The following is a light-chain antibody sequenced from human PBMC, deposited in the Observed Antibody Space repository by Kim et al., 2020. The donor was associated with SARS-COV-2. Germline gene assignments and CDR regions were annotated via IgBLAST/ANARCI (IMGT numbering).Light chain of an antibody. V-gene: IGLV3-21*02. J-gene: IGLJ2*01. CDR3: QVWETISDRRGVV. CDR1: SIGSRL. Sequence: SYELTQPPSVSVAPGETARITCGETSIGSRLVHWYQQTPGQAPVLVVYDDHDRPSAIPERFSGSNSGNTATLTISRVEAGDEADYYCQVWETISDRRGVV. CDR2: DDH.